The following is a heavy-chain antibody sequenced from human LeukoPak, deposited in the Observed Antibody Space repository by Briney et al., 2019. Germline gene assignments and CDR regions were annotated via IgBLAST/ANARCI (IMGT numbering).Heavy chain of an antibody. Sequence: PGGSLRLSCAVSGSIGIDGYMSWVRQAPGKGLEWLSVIYRGGARYYSDSVKGRFTISRDNSKNTLYLQMNSLRAEDTAVYYCATVPTVTTNTPLDYWGQGTLVTVSS. CDR1: GSIGIDGY. D-gene: IGHD4-17*01. V-gene: IGHV3-66*01. CDR3: ATVPTVTTNTPLDY. J-gene: IGHJ4*02. CDR2: IYRGGAR.